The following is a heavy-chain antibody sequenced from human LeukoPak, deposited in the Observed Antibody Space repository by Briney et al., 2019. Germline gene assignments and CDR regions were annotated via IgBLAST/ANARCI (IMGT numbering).Heavy chain of an antibody. D-gene: IGHD3-22*01. CDR2: ISGSGGST. J-gene: IGHJ5*02. V-gene: IGHV3-23*01. CDR3: ANILLPGIVVVSPIDP. CDR1: GFTFSSYA. Sequence: PGGSLRLSCAASGFTFSSYAMSWVRQAPGKGLEWVSAISGSGGSTYYADSVKGRFTISRDNSKSTLYLQMNSLRAEDTAVYYCANILLPGIVVVSPIDPWGQGTLVTVSS.